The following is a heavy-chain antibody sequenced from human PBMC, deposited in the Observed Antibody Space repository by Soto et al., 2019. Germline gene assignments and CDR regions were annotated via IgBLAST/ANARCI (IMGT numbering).Heavy chain of an antibody. J-gene: IGHJ6*02. CDR1: GFSLSTSGMC. V-gene: IGHV2-70*01. Sequence: SGPTLVNPTQTLTLTCTFSGFSLSTSGMCVSWIRQPPGKALEWLALIDWDNDKYYRTSLKTRLTNSKDTTKNQVILTMTNMDPLDTVTYYCARIPDYDILTGSPYYYGMDVWGQGTTVTVSS. CDR2: IDWDNDK. CDR3: ARIPDYDILTGSPYYYGMDV. D-gene: IGHD3-9*01.